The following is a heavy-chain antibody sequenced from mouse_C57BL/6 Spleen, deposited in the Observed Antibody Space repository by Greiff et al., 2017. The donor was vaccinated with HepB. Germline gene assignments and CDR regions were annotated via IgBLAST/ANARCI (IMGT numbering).Heavy chain of an antibody. J-gene: IGHJ2*01. CDR3: ARERGYYIFDY. CDR2: IYPGDGDT. CDR1: GYAFSSSW. V-gene: IGHV1-82*01. Sequence: QVQLQQSGPELVKPGASVKISCKASGYAFSSSWMNWVKQRPGKGLEWIGRIYPGDGDTNYNGKFKGKATLTADKTSNTAYMHLSSLTSEDSAVYFCARERGYYIFDYWGQGTTLTVSS. D-gene: IGHD2-12*01.